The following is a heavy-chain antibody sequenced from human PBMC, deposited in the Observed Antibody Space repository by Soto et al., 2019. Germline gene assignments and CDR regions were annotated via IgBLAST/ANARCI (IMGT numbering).Heavy chain of an antibody. Sequence: SVKVSCKASGGTFSSYAISWVRQAPGQGLEWMGGIIPIFGTANYAQKFQGRVTITADESTSTAYMELSSLRSEDTAVYYCARDKYCSGGSCYNREGFLDYYGMDVWGQGTTVSVSS. CDR2: IIPIFGTA. J-gene: IGHJ6*02. CDR3: ARDKYCSGGSCYNREGFLDYYGMDV. V-gene: IGHV1-69*13. CDR1: GGTFSSYA. D-gene: IGHD2-15*01.